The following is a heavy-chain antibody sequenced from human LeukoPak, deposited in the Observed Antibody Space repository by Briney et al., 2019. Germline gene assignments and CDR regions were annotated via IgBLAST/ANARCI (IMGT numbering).Heavy chain of an antibody. V-gene: IGHV4-59*01. J-gene: IGHJ3*01. CDR1: GDSISSYY. D-gene: IGHD3-10*01. Sequence: SETLSLTCTVAGDSISSYYWSWIRQSPGKGLEWVGQISYGGNTKYNPSLRGRVTISAATSKFSLKLTSVTAADTAMYYCARGRVYFYGSGSRYLDDSFDLWGQGTTVTVSS. CDR2: ISYGGNT. CDR3: ARGRVYFYGSGSRYLDDSFDL.